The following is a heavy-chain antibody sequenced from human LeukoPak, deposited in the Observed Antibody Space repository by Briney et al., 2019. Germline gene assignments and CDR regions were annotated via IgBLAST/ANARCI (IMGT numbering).Heavy chain of an antibody. CDR2: INKDGSEK. J-gene: IGHJ4*02. CDR1: GFTFSNYW. CDR3: ARDKVTY. V-gene: IGHV3-7*01. Sequence: PRGSLRLSCAASGFTFSNYWMSWVRQVPGKGLEWVAHINKDGSEKYYVDSVKGRFIISRDNAKNSLYLQMNSLKVEDTAVYYCARDKVTYWGPGTLVTVSS.